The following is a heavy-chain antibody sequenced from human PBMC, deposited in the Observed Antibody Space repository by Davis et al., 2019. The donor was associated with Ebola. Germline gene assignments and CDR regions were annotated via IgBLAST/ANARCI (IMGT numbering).Heavy chain of an antibody. J-gene: IGHJ5*02. V-gene: IGHV3-73*01. Sequence: PGGSLRLSCAASGFTFSGSAMHWVRQASGKGLEWVGRIRSKANSYATAYAASVKGRFTISRDDSKNTAYLQMNSLRAEDTAVYYCAREGATVTTAWFDPWGQGTLVTVSS. CDR3: AREGATVTTAWFDP. D-gene: IGHD4-11*01. CDR1: GFTFSGSA. CDR2: IRSKANSYAT.